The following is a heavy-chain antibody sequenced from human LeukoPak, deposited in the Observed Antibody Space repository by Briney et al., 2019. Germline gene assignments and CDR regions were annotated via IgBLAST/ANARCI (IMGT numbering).Heavy chain of an antibody. V-gene: IGHV3-21*01. D-gene: IGHD2-21*01. CDR3: ASGDCGGDCYWTRDAFDI. CDR1: GFTFRSYS. Sequence: GGSLRLSCAASGFTFRSYSMNWVRQAPGKGLEWVSAIDPSSTYIYYADSVKGRFTISRDNAKNSLYLQMNSLRAEDTAVYYCASGDCGGDCYWTRDAFDIWGQGTMVTVSS. CDR2: IDPSSTYI. J-gene: IGHJ3*02.